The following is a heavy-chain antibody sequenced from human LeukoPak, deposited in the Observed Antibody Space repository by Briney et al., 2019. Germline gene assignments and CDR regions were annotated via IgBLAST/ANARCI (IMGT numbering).Heavy chain of an antibody. D-gene: IGHD6-19*01. J-gene: IGHJ4*02. CDR3: AKDGLFRGRALLIAVGPHYFDY. Sequence: GGSLRLSCAASGFTFSNAWMSWVRQAPGKGLEWVGRIKSKTDGGTTDYAAPVKGRFTISRDDSKNTLYLQMNSLRAEDTAVYYCAKDGLFRGRALLIAVGPHYFDYWGQGTLVTVSS. CDR1: GFTFSNAW. V-gene: IGHV3-15*01. CDR2: IKSKTDGGTT.